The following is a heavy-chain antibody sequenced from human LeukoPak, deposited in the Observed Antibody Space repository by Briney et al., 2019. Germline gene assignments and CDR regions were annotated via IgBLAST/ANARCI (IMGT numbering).Heavy chain of an antibody. CDR3: ARPSIVVVTATRQDAFDI. D-gene: IGHD2-21*02. J-gene: IGHJ3*02. CDR2: INRSGST. CDR1: GGSFSGYY. V-gene: IGHV4-34*01. Sequence: SETLSLTCAVYGGSFSGYYWSWVRQPPGKGLEWIGEINRSGSTNYNPSLKSRVTISVDTSKNQFSLKLSSVTAADTAVYYCARPSIVVVTATRQDAFDIWGQGTMVTVSS.